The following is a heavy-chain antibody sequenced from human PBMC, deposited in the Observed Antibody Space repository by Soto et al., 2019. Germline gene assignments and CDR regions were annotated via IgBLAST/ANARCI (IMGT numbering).Heavy chain of an antibody. V-gene: IGHV3-15*01. J-gene: IGHJ3*02. CDR1: GFTFSNAW. Sequence: EVQLVESGGGLVKPGGSLRLSCAASGFTFSNAWMSWVRQAPGKGMEWVGRIKSKTDGGTTDYAAPVKGRCTISRDDSKNTLYLQMNSLKTEATAVYYCTTDLKYSRNAFDIWGQGTMVTVSS. D-gene: IGHD6-13*01. CDR3: TTDLKYSRNAFDI. CDR2: IKSKTDGGTT.